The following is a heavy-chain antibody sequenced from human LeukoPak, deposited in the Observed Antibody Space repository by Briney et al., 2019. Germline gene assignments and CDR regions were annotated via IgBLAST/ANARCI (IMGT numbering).Heavy chain of an antibody. Sequence: GGSLRLSCAASGFTFSSYGMHWVRQAPGKGLEWVANIKQDGSEIYYVDSVKGRFTISRDNAENSLYLQMNSLRVEDTAVYYCARDKVVGATYFDYWGQGTLVTVSS. CDR3: ARDKVVGATYFDY. J-gene: IGHJ4*02. CDR2: IKQDGSEI. V-gene: IGHV3-7*01. CDR1: GFTFSSYG. D-gene: IGHD1-26*01.